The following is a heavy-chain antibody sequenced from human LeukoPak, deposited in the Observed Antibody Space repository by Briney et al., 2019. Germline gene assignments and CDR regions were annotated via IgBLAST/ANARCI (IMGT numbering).Heavy chain of an antibody. V-gene: IGHV3-48*03. J-gene: IGHJ4*02. Sequence: PGGSLRLSCAASGFTLSSYEMNWVRQAPGKGLEWVSYISSGGSAIKYADSVKRRFTISRDNAKNPLYLQMNSLRAEDTAVYYCARERGKDFDYWGQGTLVTVAS. CDR2: ISSGGSAI. CDR3: ARERGKDFDY. CDR1: GFTLSSYE.